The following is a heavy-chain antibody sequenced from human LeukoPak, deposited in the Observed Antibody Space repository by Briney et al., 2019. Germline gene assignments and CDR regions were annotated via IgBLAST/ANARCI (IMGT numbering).Heavy chain of an antibody. J-gene: IGHJ5*02. CDR3: ARDRRDGYSSGWYFDP. V-gene: IGHV4-61*02. Sequence: PSETLSLTCTVSGGSISSGSYYWSWIRQPAGKGLEWIGRIYTSGSTNYNPSLKSRVTISVDTSKNQFSLKLSSVTAADTAVYYCARDRRDGYSSGWYFDPWGQGTLVTVSS. CDR1: GGSISSGSYY. D-gene: IGHD6-19*01. CDR2: IYTSGST.